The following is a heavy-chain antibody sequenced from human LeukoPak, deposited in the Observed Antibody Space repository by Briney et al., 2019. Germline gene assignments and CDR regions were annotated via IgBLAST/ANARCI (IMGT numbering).Heavy chain of an antibody. V-gene: IGHV3-23*01. D-gene: IGHD4-17*01. Sequence: GGSLRLSCAASGFTFSSYAMSWVRQAPGKGLEWVSTISSGGTFYAESVKGRFTISRDNSRNTLYLQMNSLRAEDTAVYYCAKGMTTFENWGQGTLVTVSS. J-gene: IGHJ4*02. CDR1: GFTFSSYA. CDR3: AKGMTTFEN. CDR2: ISSGGT.